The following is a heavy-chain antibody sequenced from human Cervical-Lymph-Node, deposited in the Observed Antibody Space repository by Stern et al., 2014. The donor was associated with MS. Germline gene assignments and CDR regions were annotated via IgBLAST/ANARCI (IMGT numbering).Heavy chain of an antibody. V-gene: IGHV1-2*06. Sequence: VQLVESGAEVKKPGASVKVSCKASGYTFTGYYMHWVRQAPGQGLEWMGRINPNSGGTNYAEKFQGRVTMTRDTSISTAYMELSRLRSDDTAVYYCAKDRSSSWSHDAFDIWGQGTMVTVSS. D-gene: IGHD6-13*01. CDR3: AKDRSSSWSHDAFDI. J-gene: IGHJ3*02. CDR1: GYTFTGYY. CDR2: INPNSGGT.